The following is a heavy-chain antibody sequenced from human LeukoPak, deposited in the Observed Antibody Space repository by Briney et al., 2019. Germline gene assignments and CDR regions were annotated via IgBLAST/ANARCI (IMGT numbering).Heavy chain of an antibody. Sequence: GGSLRLSCAASGFTFDDYAMHWVRQAPGKGLEWVSGISWNSGSIGYADSVKGRFTISRDNAKNSLYLQMNSLRAEDTALYYCAKDCGGGSCDWGQGTLVTVSS. CDR2: ISWNSGSI. D-gene: IGHD2-15*01. V-gene: IGHV3-9*01. J-gene: IGHJ4*02. CDR1: GFTFDDYA. CDR3: AKDCGGGSCD.